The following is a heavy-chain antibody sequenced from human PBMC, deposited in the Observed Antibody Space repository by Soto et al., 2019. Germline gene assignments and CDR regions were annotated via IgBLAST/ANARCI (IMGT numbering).Heavy chain of an antibody. CDR2: IYGGGNGP. Sequence: EVQFLESGGGLVQPGGSLRLSCAATGFTFSDFAMSWVRQATGKGLEWVSRIYGGGNGPHYADSVKGRVTISRDNSKNTLYLQMNILRAEDTAVYYCAKMEGMDPWAYSFDYWGQGTLVTVSS. J-gene: IGHJ4*02. D-gene: IGHD2-2*03. V-gene: IGHV3-23*01. CDR1: GFTFSDFA. CDR3: AKMEGMDPWAYSFDY.